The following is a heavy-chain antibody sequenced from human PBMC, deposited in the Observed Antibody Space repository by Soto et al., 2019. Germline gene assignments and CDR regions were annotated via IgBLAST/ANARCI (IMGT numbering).Heavy chain of an antibody. V-gene: IGHV5-51*01. CDR3: ARLNGDYDYYYGMDV. Sequence: GESLKISCKGSGYSFTSYWIGWVRQMPGKGLEWMGIIYPGDSDTRYSPSFQGQVTISADKSISTAYLQWSSLKASDTAMYYCARLNGDYDYYYGMDVWGQGTTVTVSS. J-gene: IGHJ6*02. CDR2: IYPGDSDT. D-gene: IGHD4-17*01. CDR1: GYSFTSYW.